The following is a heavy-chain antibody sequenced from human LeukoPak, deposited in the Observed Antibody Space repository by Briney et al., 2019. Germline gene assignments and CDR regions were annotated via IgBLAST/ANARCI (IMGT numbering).Heavy chain of an antibody. CDR1: VFTYNSYR. V-gene: IGHV3-48*02. Sequence: GGSLSPSCGASVFTYNSYRMNWVRQAPGKGLEWVSYISSSTSRIYYADSVKGRFTISRDSARRSLFLQMNSQRDESTADYYSSRDIHWAFDYWAQGTLVTVSS. CDR2: ISSSTSRI. CDR3: SRDIHWAFDY. D-gene: IGHD7-27*01. J-gene: IGHJ4*02.